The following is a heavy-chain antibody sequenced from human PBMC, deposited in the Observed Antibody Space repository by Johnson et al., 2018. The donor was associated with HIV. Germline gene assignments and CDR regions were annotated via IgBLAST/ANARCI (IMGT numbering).Heavy chain of an antibody. Sequence: VQLVESGGGLVQPGRSLRLSCAASGFTFDDYTMHWVRQAPGKGLEWVSGIHWNGGSTGYADSVKGRFTISRDNSKNTLYLQMNSLRAEDTAVYYCARATMSYKVWLQLSAAFDIWSQGTMVTVSS. J-gene: IGHJ3*02. CDR2: IHWNGGST. CDR1: GFTFDDYT. V-gene: IGHV3-20*04. D-gene: IGHD5-24*01. CDR3: ARATMSYKVWLQLSAAFDI.